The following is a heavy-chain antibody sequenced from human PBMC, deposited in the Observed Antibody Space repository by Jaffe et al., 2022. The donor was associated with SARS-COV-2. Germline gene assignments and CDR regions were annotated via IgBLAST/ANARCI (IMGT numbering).Heavy chain of an antibody. CDR2: IKSKTDGGTT. V-gene: IGHV3-15*01. CDR1: GFTFSNAW. CDR3: TTGIAAAGPPRRYYYYGMDV. D-gene: IGHD6-13*01. J-gene: IGHJ6*02. Sequence: EVQLVESGGGLVKPGGSLRLSCAASGFTFSNAWMSWVRQAPGKGLEWVGRIKSKTDGGTTDYAAPVKGRFTISRDDSKNTLYLQMNSLKTEDTAVYYCTTGIAAAGPPRRYYYYGMDVWGQGTTVTVSS.